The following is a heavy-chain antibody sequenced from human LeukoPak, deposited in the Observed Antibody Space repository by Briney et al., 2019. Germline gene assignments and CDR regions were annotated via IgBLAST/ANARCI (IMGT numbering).Heavy chain of an antibody. Sequence: GGSLRLSCAASGFTFSSYAMSRVRQAPGKGLEWVSAISGSGGSTYYADSVKGRFTISRDNSKNTLYLQMNSLRAEDTAVYYCAKDVVVVPAAIGNSWFDPWGQGTLVTVSS. CDR2: ISGSGGST. J-gene: IGHJ5*02. CDR3: AKDVVVVPAAIGNSWFDP. CDR1: GFTFSSYA. V-gene: IGHV3-23*01. D-gene: IGHD2-2*01.